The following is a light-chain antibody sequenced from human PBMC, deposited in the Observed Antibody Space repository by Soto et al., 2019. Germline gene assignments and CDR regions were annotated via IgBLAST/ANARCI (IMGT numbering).Light chain of an antibody. CDR3: QQIYSAPHT. CDR2: AAS. V-gene: IGKV1-39*01. J-gene: IGKJ4*01. Sequence: DIQMTQSPSSLSASVGDRVTITCRASQSITTYLNWYRQKPGKAPKLLIYAASSLQSGVPSRFSGSGSETEFTLSISSLQPQDFATYFCQQIYSAPHTYGGGTKLDIK. CDR1: QSITTY.